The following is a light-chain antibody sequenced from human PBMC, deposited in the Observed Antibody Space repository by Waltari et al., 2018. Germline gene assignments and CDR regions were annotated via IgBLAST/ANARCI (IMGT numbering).Light chain of an antibody. CDR2: GAA. CDR1: QSVSSN. J-gene: IGKJ2*02. CDR3: QQYKNWPPWT. V-gene: IGKV3-15*01. Sequence: EIVMTQSPATLSVSPGERATLSCRASQSVSSNLAWYQQKPGQAPRLLIYGAATRATGIPARFSGRGSGTEFTLSNSSLQSEDFAVYYCQQYKNWPPWTFGQGTKLEIK.